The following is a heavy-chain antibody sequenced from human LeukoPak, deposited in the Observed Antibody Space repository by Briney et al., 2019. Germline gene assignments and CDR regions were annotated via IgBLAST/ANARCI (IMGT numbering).Heavy chain of an antibody. Sequence: GGSLRLSCAASGFTFSSYAMSWVRQAPGKGLEWVSAISGSGGSTYYADSVKGRFTISRDNSKNTLYLQMNSLRAEDTAVYYCAKWESVRVTIFGEDYFDYWGQGTLVTVSS. V-gene: IGHV3-23*01. CDR2: ISGSGGST. CDR1: GFTFSSYA. CDR3: AKWESVRVTIFGEDYFDY. D-gene: IGHD3-3*01. J-gene: IGHJ4*02.